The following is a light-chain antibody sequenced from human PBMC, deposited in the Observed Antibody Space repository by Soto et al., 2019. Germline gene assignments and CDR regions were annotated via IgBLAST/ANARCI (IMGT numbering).Light chain of an antibody. CDR3: QQSYSIPYT. CDR1: QTISTH. Sequence: DIQMTQSPSSLSVSVGDRVTITCRASQTISTHLNWYQRKAGEAPKFLIHAASSLQSGVPSRFSGSGSGTDFTLTISSLQPEDFATYYCQQSYSIPYTFGQGTTLEIK. CDR2: AAS. J-gene: IGKJ2*01. V-gene: IGKV1-39*01.